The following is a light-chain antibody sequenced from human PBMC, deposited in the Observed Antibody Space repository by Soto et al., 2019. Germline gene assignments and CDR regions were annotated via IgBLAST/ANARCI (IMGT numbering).Light chain of an antibody. CDR1: SSDIGGYRY. V-gene: IGLV2-14*03. Sequence: QSALTQTASVSGSPGQSVTISCTGTSSDIGGYRYVSWYQQRPGKAPKLMIHDVTNRPSGVSDRFSGSKSGNTASLTISGLQAEDEADYYCTSYTSDSSVIFGGGTKVTVL. CDR3: TSYTSDSSVI. CDR2: DVT. J-gene: IGLJ2*01.